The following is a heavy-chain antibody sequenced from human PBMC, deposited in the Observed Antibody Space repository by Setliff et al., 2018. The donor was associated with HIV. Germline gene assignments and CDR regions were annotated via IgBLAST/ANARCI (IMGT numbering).Heavy chain of an antibody. V-gene: IGHV4-34*01. CDR1: GGSFSGYY. Sequence: PSETLSLTCAVYGGSFSGYYWTWIRQPPGKGLEWIAEVHHTGYLNYNPSLKSRVTISRDPSTKQFSLKMTSMTAADTAVYYCAAFFVTPLMTQDFWGQGTLVTVSS. J-gene: IGHJ4*02. CDR2: VHHTGYL. CDR3: AAFFVTPLMTQDF. D-gene: IGHD4-17*01.